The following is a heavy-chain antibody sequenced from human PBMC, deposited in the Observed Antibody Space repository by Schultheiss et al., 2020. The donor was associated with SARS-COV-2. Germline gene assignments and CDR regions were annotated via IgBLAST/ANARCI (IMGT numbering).Heavy chain of an antibody. Sequence: GGSLRLSCAASGFTFSSYAMHWVRQAPGKGLEWVAVISYDGSNKYYADSVKGRFTISRDNSKNTLYLQMNSLRAEDTAVYYCARVLRGSAFDIWGQGTMVTVSS. CDR3: ARVLRGSAFDI. CDR2: ISYDGSNK. CDR1: GFTFSSYA. V-gene: IGHV3-30*04. J-gene: IGHJ3*02. D-gene: IGHD3-16*01.